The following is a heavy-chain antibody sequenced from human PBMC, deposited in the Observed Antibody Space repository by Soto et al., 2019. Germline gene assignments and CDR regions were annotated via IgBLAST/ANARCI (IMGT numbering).Heavy chain of an antibody. D-gene: IGHD2-2*02. CDR3: ARVVTGGVSYCSSTSCYTALGAFDI. V-gene: IGHV3-23*03. CDR1: GFTFSSYA. Sequence: GGSLRLSCAASGFTFSSYAMSWVRQAPGKGLEWVSVIYSGGSTYYADSVKGRFTISRDNSKNTLYLQMNSLRAEDTAVYYCARVVTGGVSYCSSTSCYTALGAFDIWGQGTMVTVSS. CDR2: IYSGGST. J-gene: IGHJ3*02.